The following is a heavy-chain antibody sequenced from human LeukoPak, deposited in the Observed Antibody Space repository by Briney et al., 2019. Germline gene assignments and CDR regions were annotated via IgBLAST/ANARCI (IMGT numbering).Heavy chain of an antibody. V-gene: IGHV5-51*01. J-gene: IGHJ5*02. Sequence: GESLEISCKGSGYSFTSYWIGWVRQMPGKGLEWMGIIYPGDSDTRYSPSFQGQVTISADKSISTAYLQWSSLKASDTAMYYCAREYYYDSSGYYPFDPWGQGTLVTVSS. CDR2: IYPGDSDT. CDR3: AREYYYDSSGYYPFDP. CDR1: GYSFTSYW. D-gene: IGHD3-22*01.